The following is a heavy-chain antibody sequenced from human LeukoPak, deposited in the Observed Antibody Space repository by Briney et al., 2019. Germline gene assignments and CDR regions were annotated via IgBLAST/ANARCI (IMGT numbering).Heavy chain of an antibody. CDR2: IRSKANSYAT. J-gene: IGHJ4*02. CDR1: GFTFSGSA. D-gene: IGHD6-19*01. V-gene: IGHV3-73*01. Sequence: GGSLRLSCAASGFTFSGSAMHWVRQASGKGLEWVGRIRSKANSYATAYAASVKGRFTISRDDSKNTAYLQMNSLKTEDTAVYYRYSSGWFDYWGQGTLVTVSS. CDR3: YSSGWFDY.